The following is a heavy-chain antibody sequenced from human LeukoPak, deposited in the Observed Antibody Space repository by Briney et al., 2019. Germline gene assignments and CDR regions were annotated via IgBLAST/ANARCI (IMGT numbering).Heavy chain of an antibody. J-gene: IGHJ3*02. CDR1: GYTLTSYY. Sequence: ASVKVSCKASGYTLTSYYMHWVRQAPGQGLEWMGRINPTVGYTIYAQKLQGRVTMTRDMSTSTVYMELRSLRSDDTAVYYCARYGFRSSWEGGWHAFDIWGPGTLVTVSS. V-gene: IGHV1-46*01. CDR2: INPTVGYT. CDR3: ARYGFRSSWEGGWHAFDI. D-gene: IGHD6-13*01.